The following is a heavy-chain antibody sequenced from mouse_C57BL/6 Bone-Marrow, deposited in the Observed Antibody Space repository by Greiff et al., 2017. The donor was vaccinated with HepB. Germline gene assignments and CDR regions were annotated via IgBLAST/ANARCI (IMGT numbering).Heavy chain of an antibody. CDR2: IYPGSGST. CDR3: ARDPDYYGSSYFDY. D-gene: IGHD1-1*01. Sequence: QVQLKQPGAELVKPGASVKMSCKASGYTFTSYWITWVKQRPGQGLEWIGDIYPGSGSTNYNEKFKSKATLTVDTSSSTAYMQLSSLTSEDSAVYYCARDPDYYGSSYFDYWGPGTTLTVSS. CDR1: GYTFTSYW. J-gene: IGHJ2*01. V-gene: IGHV1-55*01.